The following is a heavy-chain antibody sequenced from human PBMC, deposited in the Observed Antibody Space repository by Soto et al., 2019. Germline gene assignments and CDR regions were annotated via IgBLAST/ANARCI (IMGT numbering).Heavy chain of an antibody. CDR3: AKVPGRAIFGVFES. D-gene: IGHD3-3*01. Sequence: GGSLRLSCSASGFTFRSYAMTWVRQSPGQGLKWVSTISDSGADTYYTDSVEGRFTISRDNSRNTLYLELSNLRAEDTAVYYCAKVPGRAIFGVFESWGLGTLVTVSS. CDR1: GFTFRSYA. V-gene: IGHV3-23*01. CDR2: ISDSGADT. J-gene: IGHJ4*02.